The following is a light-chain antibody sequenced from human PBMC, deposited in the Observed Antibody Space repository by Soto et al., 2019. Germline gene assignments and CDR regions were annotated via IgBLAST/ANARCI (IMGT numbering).Light chain of an antibody. J-gene: IGKJ4*01. CDR2: AES. V-gene: IGKV1-9*01. Sequence: DIQLTQSPSFLSSSVGYRVTINFRASQGIAGSLAWYQQKPGKPPKLLIYAESTLQSGVPSRFSGSGSGTRGTLTISSLQPEDFATYYCQQVKSYPRTFGGGTKVDIK. CDR1: QGIAGS. CDR3: QQVKSYPRT.